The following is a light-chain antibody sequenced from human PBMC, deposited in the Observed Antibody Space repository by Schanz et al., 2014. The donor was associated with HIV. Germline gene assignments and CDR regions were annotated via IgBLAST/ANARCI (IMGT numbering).Light chain of an antibody. V-gene: IGKV3D-15*01. CDR3: QQSNDWPRST. CDR1: QSVSSD. Sequence: EIVLTQSPGTLSLSPGERATLSCRASQSVSSDYLAWYQQKPGQAPRLFIYGASTRATGIPDRFSGSGSGTDFTLTISSLQSEDFAVYYCQQSNDWPRSTFGPGTKVDIK. J-gene: IGKJ3*01. CDR2: GAS.